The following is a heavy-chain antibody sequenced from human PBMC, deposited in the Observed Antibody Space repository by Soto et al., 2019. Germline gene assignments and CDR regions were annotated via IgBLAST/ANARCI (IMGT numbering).Heavy chain of an antibody. D-gene: IGHD2-2*03. CDR3: ARDGYCSSTSCSFDY. V-gene: IGHV3-66*01. Sequence: GGSLRLSCAASGFTFSSNYMSWVRQAPGKGLEWVSVIYSGGSTYYADSVKGRFTISRDNSKNTLYLQMNSLRAEDTAVYYCARDGYCSSTSCSFDYWGQGTLVTVSS. CDR2: IYSGGST. J-gene: IGHJ4*02. CDR1: GFTFSSNY.